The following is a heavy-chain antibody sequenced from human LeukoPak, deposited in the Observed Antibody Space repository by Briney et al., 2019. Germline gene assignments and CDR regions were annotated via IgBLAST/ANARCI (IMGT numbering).Heavy chain of an antibody. Sequence: SETLSLTCTVSGGSISSYYWNWIRQPPGKGLEWIGYGGSTNYNPSLKSRVTILVDTSKNQFSLKLSSVTAADTAVYYCARGYSLYSSGRYFAFDIWGQGTMVTVSS. CDR1: GGSISSYY. CDR3: ARGYSLYSSGRYFAFDI. CDR2: GGST. D-gene: IGHD6-19*01. V-gene: IGHV4-59*01. J-gene: IGHJ3*02.